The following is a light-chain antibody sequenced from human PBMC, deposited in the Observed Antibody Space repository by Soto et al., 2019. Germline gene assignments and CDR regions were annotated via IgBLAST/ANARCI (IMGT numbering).Light chain of an antibody. CDR2: DAS. V-gene: IGKV3-20*01. J-gene: IGKJ1*01. CDR1: QTVRNNY. CDR3: QQYAFSPGS. Sequence: EFVLTQSPGTLSLSPGERATLSCRASQTVRNNYLAWYQQKPGQAPRLLIYDASSRATGIPDRFSGSGSGTDFTLTISRLEPGDFALYYCQQYAFSPGSFGQGTKVDIK.